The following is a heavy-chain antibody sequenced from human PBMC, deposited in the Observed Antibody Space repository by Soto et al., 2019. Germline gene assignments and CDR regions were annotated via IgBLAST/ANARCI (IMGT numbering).Heavy chain of an antibody. V-gene: IGHV4-39*01. J-gene: IGHJ6*03. CDR3: ASEGKIDYYYYMDV. CDR2: IYYSGST. CDR1: GGSISSSSYY. Sequence: SETLSLTCTVSGGSISSSSYYWGWIRQPPGKGLEWIGSIYYSGSTYYNPSLKSRVTISVDTSKNQFSLKLSSVTAADTAVYYCASEGKIDYYYYMDVWGKGTTVTVSS.